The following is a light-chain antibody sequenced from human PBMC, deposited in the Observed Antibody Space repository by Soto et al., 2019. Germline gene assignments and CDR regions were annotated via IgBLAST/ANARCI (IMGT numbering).Light chain of an antibody. CDR2: EVT. CDR1: SSDVGTYKY. CDR3: SSYAGSNNFV. J-gene: IGLJ1*01. Sequence: QSVLTQPPSASGSPGQSVTISCTGTSSDVGTYKYVSWYQQDPGKAPKLMIYEVTKRPSGVPDRFSGSKSGNTASLTVSGLQAEDEADYYCSSYAGSNNFVFGTGTKV. V-gene: IGLV2-8*01.